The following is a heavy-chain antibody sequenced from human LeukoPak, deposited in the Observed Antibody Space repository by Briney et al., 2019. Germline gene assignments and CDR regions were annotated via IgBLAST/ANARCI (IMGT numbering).Heavy chain of an antibody. J-gene: IGHJ4*02. V-gene: IGHV3-64*05. D-gene: IGHD6-6*01. CDR2: INTNGANT. CDR1: GFTFKSYA. Sequence: GGSLRLSCSASGFTFKSYAMHSVRPAPGKGLEYVSSINTNGANTYYADSVKGRFTISRDNSRNTVYVQMNSLTPEDTAVYYCVKGLDYSSSQMDSWGQGTLVTVSS. CDR3: VKGLDYSSSQMDS.